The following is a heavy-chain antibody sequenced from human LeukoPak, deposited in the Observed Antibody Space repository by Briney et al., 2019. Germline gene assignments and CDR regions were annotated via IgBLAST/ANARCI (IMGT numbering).Heavy chain of an antibody. CDR2: ISGSGGST. D-gene: IGHD5-18*01. V-gene: IGHV3-23*01. CDR3: ARDDSYGYLEFGAFDI. CDR1: GFTFSSYA. Sequence: PGGSLRLSCAASGFTFSSYAMSWVRQAPGKGLEWVSAISGSGGSTYYADSVKGRFTISRDNSKNTPYLQMNSLRAEDTAVYYCARDDSYGYLEFGAFDIWGQGTMVTVSS. J-gene: IGHJ3*02.